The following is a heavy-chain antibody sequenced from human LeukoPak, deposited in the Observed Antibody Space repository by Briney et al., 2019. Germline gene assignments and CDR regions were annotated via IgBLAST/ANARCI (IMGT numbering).Heavy chain of an antibody. Sequence: PGGSLRLSCAASGFTVSSNYMSWVRQAPGKGLEWVSVIYSGGSTYYADSVKGRFTISRDNSKNTLYLQMNSLRAEDTAVYYCARGDYYDSSGYFPFDYWGQGTLVTVSS. V-gene: IGHV3-66*01. CDR1: GFTVSSNY. J-gene: IGHJ4*02. D-gene: IGHD3-22*01. CDR3: ARGDYYDSSGYFPFDY. CDR2: IYSGGST.